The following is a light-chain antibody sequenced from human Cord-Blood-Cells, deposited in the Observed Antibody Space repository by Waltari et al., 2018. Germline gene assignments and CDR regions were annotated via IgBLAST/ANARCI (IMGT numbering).Light chain of an antibody. CDR2: GNS. J-gene: IGLJ2*01. CDR3: QSYDSSLSGSMV. Sequence: QSVLTQPPSVSGAPGPRVTISRTGSSSNTGAGYDVHWYQQLPGTAPKLLIYGNSNRPSGVPDRFSGSKSGTSASLAITGLQAEDEADYYCQSYDSSLSGSMVFGGGTKLTVL. CDR1: SSNTGAGYD. V-gene: IGLV1-40*01.